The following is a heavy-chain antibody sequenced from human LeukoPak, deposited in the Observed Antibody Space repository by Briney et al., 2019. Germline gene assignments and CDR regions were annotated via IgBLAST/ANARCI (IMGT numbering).Heavy chain of an antibody. Sequence: GGSQRLLCAASGYTYDEYDMHCAPQAPGKGLVGVSDNRWNSGSIRCADFVKGRFTTSRENPKTSLYLQMNSLRAEDMALYYCAKDSHQSVAGAFDIWGQGTMVTVSS. CDR2: NRWNSGSI. V-gene: IGHV3-9*03. CDR3: AKDSHQSVAGAFDI. J-gene: IGHJ3*02. CDR1: GYTYDEYD.